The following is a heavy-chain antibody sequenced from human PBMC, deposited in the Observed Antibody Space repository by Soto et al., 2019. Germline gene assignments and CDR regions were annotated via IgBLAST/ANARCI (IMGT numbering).Heavy chain of an antibody. CDR1: GFTFSRVW. CDR2: IKQEGREK. Sequence: GGSLRLSCAASGFTFSRVWMSWVRQAPGKGLEWVASIKQEGREKWYGDSVKGRFTISRDNSENSLYLQMSSLRAEDTAVYYCAKHSTYCSGGIGYSADYYSYGMDVWGQGPTVNVSS. CDR3: AKHSTYCSGGIGYSADYYSYGMDV. J-gene: IGHJ6*02. D-gene: IGHD2-15*01. V-gene: IGHV3-7*03.